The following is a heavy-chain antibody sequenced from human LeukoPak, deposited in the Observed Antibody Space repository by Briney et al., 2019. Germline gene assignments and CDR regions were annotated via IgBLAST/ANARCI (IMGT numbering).Heavy chain of an antibody. V-gene: IGHV3-23*01. Sequence: GESLRLSCAASGFPFSSYAMSWVRQAPGKGLEWVSTISNSDDSTYYADSVKGRFTIPRDNSENTLFLRMNSLRAEDTAVYYCAELGITMIGGVWGKGTTVTISS. CDR1: GFPFSSYA. CDR2: ISNSDDST. J-gene: IGHJ6*04. D-gene: IGHD3-10*02. CDR3: AELGITMIGGV.